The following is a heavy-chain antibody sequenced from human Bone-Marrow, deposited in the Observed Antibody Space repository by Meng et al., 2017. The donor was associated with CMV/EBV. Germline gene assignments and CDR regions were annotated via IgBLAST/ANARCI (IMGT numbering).Heavy chain of an antibody. D-gene: IGHD2-2*01. J-gene: IGHJ5*02. Sequence: SEPLSLTCTVSGGSISSSSYYWGWIRQPPGKGLEWIGTVYYSGSTFYSPSLKSRVTISADTSKNQFSLKLSSVTAADTAIYYCARGEDCTTTTCFAGGWFGPWGQGTLVTVSS. CDR3: ARGEDCTTTTCFAGGWFGP. CDR2: VYYSGST. CDR1: GGSISSSSYY. V-gene: IGHV4-39*07.